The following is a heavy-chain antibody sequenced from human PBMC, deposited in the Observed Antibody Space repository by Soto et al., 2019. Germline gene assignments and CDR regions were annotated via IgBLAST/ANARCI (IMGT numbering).Heavy chain of an antibody. J-gene: IGHJ4*02. CDR1: GFTFSSYA. CDR3: ARDLEPYDILTWIFDY. V-gene: IGHV3-30-3*01. Sequence: GGSLRLSCAASGFTFSSYAMHWVRQAPGKGLEWVAVISYDGSNKYYADSVKGRFTISRDNSKNTLYLQMNSLRAEDTAVYYCARDLEPYDILTWIFDYWGQGTLVTVSS. CDR2: ISYDGSNK. D-gene: IGHD3-9*01.